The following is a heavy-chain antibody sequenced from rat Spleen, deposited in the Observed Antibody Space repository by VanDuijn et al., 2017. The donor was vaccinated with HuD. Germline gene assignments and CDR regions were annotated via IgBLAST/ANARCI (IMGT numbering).Heavy chain of an antibody. CDR2: ISPSGGST. D-gene: IGHD1-9*01. V-gene: IGHV5-25*01. J-gene: IGHJ2*01. CDR1: GFTFSSYD. Sequence: EVQLVESGGGLVQPGRSLKLSCAASGFTFSSYDMAWVRQAPTKGLGWVASISPSGGSTYYRDSMKGRFTVSRDNAKSTLYLQMDSLRSEDTATYYCARHGYNSYFDYWGQGVMVTVSS. CDR3: ARHGYNSYFDY.